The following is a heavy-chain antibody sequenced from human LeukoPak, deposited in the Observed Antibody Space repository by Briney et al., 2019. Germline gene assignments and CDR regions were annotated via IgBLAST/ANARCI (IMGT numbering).Heavy chain of an antibody. CDR1: GVSMSSYY. D-gene: IGHD6-19*01. J-gene: IGHJ4*02. CDR2: IFSSGYT. CDR3: ARVGGWLVRRQGVVFDY. V-gene: IGHV4-59*08. Sequence: SETLSLTCTVSGVSMSSYYWSWIRQPPGKGLEWIGYIFSSGYTNYNPSLKSRITISVDTSKNQFSLKLSSVTAADTAVYYCARVGGWLVRRQGVVFDYWGQGTLVTVSS.